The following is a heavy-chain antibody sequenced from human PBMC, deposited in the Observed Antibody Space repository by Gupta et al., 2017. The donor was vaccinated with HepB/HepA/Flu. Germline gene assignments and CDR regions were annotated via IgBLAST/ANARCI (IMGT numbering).Heavy chain of an antibody. CDR3: ARRYGFTVVSWFDP. J-gene: IGHJ5*02. Sequence: QLQLQESGPGLVKPSETLSLTCTVSGGSISSSSYYWGWIRQPPGKGLEWIGSIYYSGSTYYNPALKSRVTISVDTSKNQFSLKLSSVTAADTAVYYCARRYGFTVVSWFDPWGQGTMVTVSS. V-gene: IGHV4-39*01. CDR1: GGSISSSSYY. D-gene: IGHD4-17*01. CDR2: IYYSGST.